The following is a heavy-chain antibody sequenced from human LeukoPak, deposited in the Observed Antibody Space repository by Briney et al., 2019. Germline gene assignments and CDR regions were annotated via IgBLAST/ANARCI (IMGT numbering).Heavy chain of an antibody. V-gene: IGHV4-34*01. CDR3: ASLAAAGTYY. D-gene: IGHD6-13*01. J-gene: IGHJ4*02. CDR1: GGSFSGYY. Sequence: PSETLSLTCAVYGGSFSGYYWSWIRQPPGKGLEWIGEINHSGSTNYNPSLKSRVTISVDTSKNQFSLKLSSVTAADTAVYYCASLAAAGTYYWGQGTLVTASS. CDR2: INHSGST.